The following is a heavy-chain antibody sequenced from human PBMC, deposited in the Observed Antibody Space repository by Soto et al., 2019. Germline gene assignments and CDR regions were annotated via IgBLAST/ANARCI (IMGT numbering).Heavy chain of an antibody. CDR2: IDPSDSYT. CDR1: GYSFTSYW. D-gene: IGHD4-17*01. Sequence: PGESLKISCKGSGYSFTSYWISWVRQMPGKGLEWMGRIDPSDSYTNYSPSFQGHVTISADKSISTAYLQWSSLKASDTAMYYCASGDYGDYEHDYWGQGTLVTVSS. V-gene: IGHV5-10-1*01. J-gene: IGHJ4*02. CDR3: ASGDYGDYEHDY.